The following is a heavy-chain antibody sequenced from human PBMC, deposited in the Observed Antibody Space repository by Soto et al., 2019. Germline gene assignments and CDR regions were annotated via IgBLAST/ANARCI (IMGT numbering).Heavy chain of an antibody. V-gene: IGHV3-23*01. Sequence: EVQLLESGGDLAQPGGSLRLSCAASGFSFSSYAMSWVRQVPGKGLEWVSSISASSGSTYYADSVEGRFTISRDNSKNTLDLQMSSLRAEDTAVYYCAKEDYSSSLYYFDYWGQGTLVTVSS. D-gene: IGHD6-13*01. J-gene: IGHJ4*02. CDR1: GFSFSSYA. CDR2: ISASSGST. CDR3: AKEDYSSSLYYFDY.